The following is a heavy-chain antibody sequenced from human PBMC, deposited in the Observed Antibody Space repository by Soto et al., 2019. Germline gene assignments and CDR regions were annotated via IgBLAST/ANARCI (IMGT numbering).Heavy chain of an antibody. V-gene: IGHV1-18*04. CDR3: ATSYDTGFDP. CDR2: IKVDSGYT. J-gene: IGHJ5*02. D-gene: IGHD3-9*01. CDR1: GYPFIKYG. Sequence: QLQLVQSAAEVKKPGASVRVSCKAYGYPFIKYGISWIRQAPEQGLEWMGWIKVDSGYTNYAQKFQGRVTMTTDTSSDTAFMELRSLRFDDTAVYFCATSYDTGFDPWGQGTLVSFSS.